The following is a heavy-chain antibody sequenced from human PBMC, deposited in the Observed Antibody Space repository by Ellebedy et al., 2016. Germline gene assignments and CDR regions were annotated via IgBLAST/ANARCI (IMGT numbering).Heavy chain of an antibody. J-gene: IGHJ6*02. CDR1: GGSFSGYY. CDR2: IYHSGSI. Sequence: SETLSLXXAVYGGSFSGYYWSWIRQHPGKGLEWIGYIYHSGSIYYNPSLKSRVTISVDTSKKQFSLKLSSVTAADTAVYYCARGPSHYDILTGYGMDVWGQGTTVTVSS. V-gene: IGHV4-34*09. CDR3: ARGPSHYDILTGYGMDV. D-gene: IGHD3-9*01.